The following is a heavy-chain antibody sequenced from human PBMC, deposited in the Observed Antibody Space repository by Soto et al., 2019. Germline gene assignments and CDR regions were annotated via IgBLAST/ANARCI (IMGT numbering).Heavy chain of an antibody. V-gene: IGHV3-7*04. CDR3: VRARVDY. J-gene: IGHJ4*02. Sequence: GGSLRLSCATSGFTFRNYWMTWVRQAPSKGLEWVATIKEDGSEKYYADSLKGRFTISRDNAVSSLYLQVTSPRAEDTAVYYCVRARVDYWGQGTPVTVS. CDR1: GFTFRNYW. CDR2: IKEDGSEK.